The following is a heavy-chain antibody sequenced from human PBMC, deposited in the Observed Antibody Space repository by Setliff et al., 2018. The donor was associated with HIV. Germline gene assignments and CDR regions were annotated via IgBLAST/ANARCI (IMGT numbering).Heavy chain of an antibody. J-gene: IGHJ5*02. V-gene: IGHV4-30-2*01. CDR1: GGSISSGGYS. D-gene: IGHD6-13*01. CDR3: ARGIAAAGMENGWFDP. CDR2: IYHSGST. Sequence: KPSETLSLTCAVSGGSISSGGYSWSWIRQPPGKGLEWIGYIYHSGSTYYNPSLKSRVTISVDRSKNQFSLKLSSVTAADTAVYYCARGIAAAGMENGWFDPWGQGTLVTVSS.